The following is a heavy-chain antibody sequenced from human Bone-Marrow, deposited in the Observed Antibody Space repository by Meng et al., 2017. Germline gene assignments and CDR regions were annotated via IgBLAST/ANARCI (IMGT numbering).Heavy chain of an antibody. CDR1: GGSFSGYY. J-gene: IGHJ2*01. D-gene: IGHD2-2*01. Sequence: QVRLQQWGAGLLKPSETLSLTCAVYGGSFSGYYGSWIRQPPGKGLEWIGEINHSGSTNYNPSLKSRVTISVDTSKNQFSLKLSSVTAADTAVYYCARGRGTMPYWYFDLWGRGTLVTVSS. CDR2: INHSGST. CDR3: ARGRGTMPYWYFDL. V-gene: IGHV4-34*01.